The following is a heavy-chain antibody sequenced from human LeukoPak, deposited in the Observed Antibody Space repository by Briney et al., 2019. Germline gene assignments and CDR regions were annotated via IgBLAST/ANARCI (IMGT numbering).Heavy chain of an antibody. CDR2: ISAYNGNT. J-gene: IGHJ3*02. Sequence: GASVKVSCKASGYTVTSYGISWVRQAPGQGLEWMGWISAYNGNTNYAQKLQGRVTMTTDTSTSTAYMELRSLRSDDTAVYYCARGPYYYDRSDYYQDAFDIWGQGTKVTVSS. V-gene: IGHV1-18*01. CDR3: ARGPYYYDRSDYYQDAFDI. D-gene: IGHD3-22*01. CDR1: GYTVTSYG.